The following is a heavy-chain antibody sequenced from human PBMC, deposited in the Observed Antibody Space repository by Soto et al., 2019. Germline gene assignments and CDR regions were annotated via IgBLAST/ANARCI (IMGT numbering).Heavy chain of an antibody. CDR1: GGSISSSSYY. CDR2: IYYSGST. CDR3: ARHPNYDFPSSDWFDP. Sequence: QLQLQESGPGLVKPSETLSLTCTVSGGSISSSSYYWGWIRQPPGKGLEWIGSIYYSGSTYYNPSFKSRVTISVDTSKNQFSLKLSSVTAADTAVYYCARHPNYDFPSSDWFDPWSQGTLVTVSS. J-gene: IGHJ5*02. D-gene: IGHD3-3*01. V-gene: IGHV4-39*01.